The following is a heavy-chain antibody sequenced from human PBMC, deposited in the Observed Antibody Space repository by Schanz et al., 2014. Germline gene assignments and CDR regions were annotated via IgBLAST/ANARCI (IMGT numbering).Heavy chain of an antibody. J-gene: IGHJ4*02. V-gene: IGHV3-21*01. CDR2: ISSSSNYY. Sequence: EVQLVESGGGLVKSGGSLRLSCATSGFIFTSYSMHWVRQAPGKGLEWVSSISSSSNYYYYADSVKGRFTISRDNAKNSLYLQMNSLRAEDTAVYYCVPMSIAAHWGQGTLVTVSS. CDR3: VPMSIAAH. CDR1: GFIFTSYS. D-gene: IGHD6-6*01.